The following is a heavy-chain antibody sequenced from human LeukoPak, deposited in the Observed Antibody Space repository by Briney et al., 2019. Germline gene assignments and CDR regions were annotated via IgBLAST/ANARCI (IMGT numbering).Heavy chain of an antibody. D-gene: IGHD3-22*01. CDR3: ARSSVSSGYYGYYYYYMDV. V-gene: IGHV1-69*06. CDR2: IIPIFATT. J-gene: IGHJ6*03. CDR1: RGTSSIYA. Sequence: SVKVSCKASRGTSSIYAISWVRQAPGQGLEWMGGIIPIFATTNYEQKFQGRVTITADKSTSTAYMELSSLRSEDTAVYYCARSSVSSGYYGYYYYYMDVWGKGTTVTISS.